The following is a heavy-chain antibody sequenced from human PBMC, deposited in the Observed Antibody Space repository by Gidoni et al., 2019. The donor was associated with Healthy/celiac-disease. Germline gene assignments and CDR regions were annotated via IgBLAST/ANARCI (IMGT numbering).Heavy chain of an antibody. D-gene: IGHD3-10*01. CDR3: ARPMVRGSRNKGFQH. Sequence: EVQLVQSGAEGKKPGESLKISCKGSGYSFTSYWIGWVRQMPGKGLEWMGIIYPGDADTRYSPSFQGQVTISADKSISTTYLQWSSLKASDTAMYYCARPMVRGSRNKGFQHWGQGTLVTVSS. CDR2: IYPGDADT. V-gene: IGHV5-51*01. CDR1: GYSFTSYW. J-gene: IGHJ1*01.